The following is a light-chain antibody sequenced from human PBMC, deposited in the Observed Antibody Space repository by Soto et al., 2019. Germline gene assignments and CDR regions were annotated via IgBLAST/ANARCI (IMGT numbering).Light chain of an antibody. CDR3: CSYVTTPEI. J-gene: IGLJ1*01. CDR2: DGT. Sequence: LAQPRSVSGSPGQLLTISCTGTSSDVDDYRYVSWYQQYPGKAPKLVIYDGTKRPSGVPDRFSGSNSGNTASLTISGLQAEDEADYYCCSYVTTPEIFGAGTKVTVL. CDR1: SSDVDDYRY. V-gene: IGLV2-11*01.